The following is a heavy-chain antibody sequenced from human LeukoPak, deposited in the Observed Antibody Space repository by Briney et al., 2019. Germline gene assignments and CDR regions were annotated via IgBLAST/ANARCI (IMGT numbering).Heavy chain of an antibody. V-gene: IGHV3-21*01. Sequence: GGSLRLSCAASGFTFSSYAMSWVRQAPGKGLEWVSSISSSSSSIYYADSVKGRFTISRDNAKNSLYLQMNSLRAEDTAMYYCASQAANDYWGQGTLVTVSS. J-gene: IGHJ4*02. CDR1: GFTFSSYA. CDR3: ASQAANDY. CDR2: ISSSSSSI.